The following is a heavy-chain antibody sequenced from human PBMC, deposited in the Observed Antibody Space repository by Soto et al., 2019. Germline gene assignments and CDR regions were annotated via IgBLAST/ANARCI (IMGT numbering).Heavy chain of an antibody. CDR1: GGSISSGGYY. D-gene: IGHD2-2*01. CDR2: IYYSGST. CDR3: ARTIVVVPAAVNWFDP. V-gene: IGHV4-31*03. Sequence: LSLTCTVSGGSISSGGYYWSWIRQHPGKGLEWIGYIYYSGSTYYNPSLKSRVTISVDTSKNQFSLKLSSVTAADTAVYYCARTIVVVPAAVNWFDPWGQGTLVTVSS. J-gene: IGHJ5*02.